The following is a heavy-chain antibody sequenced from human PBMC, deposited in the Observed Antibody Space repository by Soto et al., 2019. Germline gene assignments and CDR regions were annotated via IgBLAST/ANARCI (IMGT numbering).Heavy chain of an antibody. CDR1: GGSFSGYY. V-gene: IGHV4-34*01. CDR2: INHSGST. CDR3: ERLYCGGDCPRYAFDI. D-gene: IGHD2-21*02. Sequence: SETLSLTCAVYGGSFSGYYWSWIRQPPGKGLEWIGEINHSGSTNYNPSLKSRATISVDTSKNQFSLKLSSVTAADTAVYYCERLYCGGDCPRYAFDIWGQGTMVT. J-gene: IGHJ3*02.